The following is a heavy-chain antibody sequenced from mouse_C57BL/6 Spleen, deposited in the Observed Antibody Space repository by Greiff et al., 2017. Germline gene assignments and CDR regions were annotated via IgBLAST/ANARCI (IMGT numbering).Heavy chain of an antibody. Sequence: QVQLQQPGAELVKPGASVKMSCKASGYTFTSYWITWVKQRPGQGLEWIGDIYPGSGSTNYNEKFKSKATLTVDTSSSTAYMQLSSLTSEDSAVYYCARRGTVVAPGYFDYWGQGTTRTVSS. CDR2: IYPGSGST. CDR3: ARRGTVVAPGYFDY. CDR1: GYTFTSYW. V-gene: IGHV1-55*01. J-gene: IGHJ2*01. D-gene: IGHD1-1*01.